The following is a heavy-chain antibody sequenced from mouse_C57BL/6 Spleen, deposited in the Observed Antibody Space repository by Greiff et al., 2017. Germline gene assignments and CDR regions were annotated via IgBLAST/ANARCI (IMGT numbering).Heavy chain of an antibody. CDR1: GYSFTGYY. D-gene: IGHD2-4*01. V-gene: IGHV1-42*01. CDR3: AKIYYDYDYAMDD. J-gene: IGHJ4*01. Sequence: EVQLQQSGPELVKPGASVKISCKASGYSFTGYYMNWVKQSPEKSLEWIGRINPSTGGTTYNQKFKAKATLTVDKSSSTAYMQLKSLTSEDSAVYYCAKIYYDYDYAMDDWGQGTSVTVSS. CDR2: INPSTGGT.